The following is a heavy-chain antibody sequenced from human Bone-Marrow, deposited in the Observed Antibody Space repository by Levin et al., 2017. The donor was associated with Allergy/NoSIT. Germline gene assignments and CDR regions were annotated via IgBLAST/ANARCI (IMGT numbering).Heavy chain of an antibody. D-gene: IGHD1-1*01. CDR1: GYTFTSYG. V-gene: IGHV1-18*01. CDR2: ISAYNGNT. Sequence: EASVKVSCKASGYTFTSYGISWVRQAPGQGLEWVGWISAYNGNTNYAQKLQGRVTMTTDTSTSTAYMELRSLRSDDTAVYYCARENYIRTADYWGQGTLVTVSS. J-gene: IGHJ4*02. CDR3: ARENYIRTADY.